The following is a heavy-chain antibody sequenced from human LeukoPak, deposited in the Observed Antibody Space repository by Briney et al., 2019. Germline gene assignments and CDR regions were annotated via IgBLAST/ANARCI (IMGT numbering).Heavy chain of an antibody. CDR1: GFTFSSSW. CDR3: ARDSAVAGIRSFDY. J-gene: IGHJ4*02. D-gene: IGHD6-19*01. Sequence: GGSLRLSCAASGFTFSSSWMRWVRQAPGEGLEWVANIKQDGSEKYYVDSVKGRFTISRDNAKNSLYLQINSLRAEDTAVYYCARDSAVAGIRSFDYWGQGTLVTVSS. CDR2: IKQDGSEK. V-gene: IGHV3-7*04.